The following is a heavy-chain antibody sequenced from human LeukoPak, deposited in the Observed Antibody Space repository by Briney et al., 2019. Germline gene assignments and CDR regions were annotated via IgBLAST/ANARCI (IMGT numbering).Heavy chain of an antibody. Sequence: RTGGSLRLSCAASGFTFSSYWMHWVRQAPGKGLVRVSRINSDGSSTSYADSVKGRFTISRDNAKNTLYLQMNSLRAEDTAVYYCAREGYSSGWYYYYYLDVWGKGTTVTISS. J-gene: IGHJ6*03. CDR1: GFTFSSYW. V-gene: IGHV3-74*01. CDR3: AREGYSSGWYYYYYLDV. CDR2: INSDGSST. D-gene: IGHD6-19*01.